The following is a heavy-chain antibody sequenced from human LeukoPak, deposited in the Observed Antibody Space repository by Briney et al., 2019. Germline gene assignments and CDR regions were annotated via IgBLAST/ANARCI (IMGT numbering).Heavy chain of an antibody. Sequence: GSLRLSCAASGFTFSNAWMSWVRQAPGKGLEWVACIMEDGSVQKYVDSVRGRFTISRDNARNSLYLQMNSLRVEDTAVYYCAKDRVGGALEFWGQGTLAIVSS. J-gene: IGHJ4*02. D-gene: IGHD2-21*01. V-gene: IGHV3-7*01. CDR1: GFTFSNAW. CDR2: IMEDGSVQ. CDR3: AKDRVGGALEF.